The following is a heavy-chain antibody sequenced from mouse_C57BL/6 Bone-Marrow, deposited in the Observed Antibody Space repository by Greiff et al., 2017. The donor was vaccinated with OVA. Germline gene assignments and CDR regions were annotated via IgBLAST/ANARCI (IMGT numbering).Heavy chain of an antibody. CDR2: ISDGGSYT. CDR3: ARYYGSSSHWYFDV. J-gene: IGHJ1*03. CDR1: GFTFSSYA. V-gene: IGHV5-4*03. Sequence: EAKLMESGGGLVKPGGSLKLSCAASGFTFSSYAMSWVRQTPEKRLEWVATISDGGSYTYYPDNVKGRFTISRDNAKNNLYLQMSHLKSEDTAMYYCARYYGSSSHWYFDVWGTGTTVTVSS. D-gene: IGHD1-1*01.